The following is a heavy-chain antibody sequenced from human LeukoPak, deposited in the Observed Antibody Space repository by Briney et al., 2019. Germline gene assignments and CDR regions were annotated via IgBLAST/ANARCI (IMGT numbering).Heavy chain of an antibody. CDR1: GGSITGKNDY. CDR2: VFHTGIT. Sequence: TSETLSLTCTVSGGSITGKNDYWGWLRQTPGKGLEWIGTVFHTGITHYNPSLKSRINISVDTSKNQFSLNLNSVTAADTALYYCARHGILTDQSVRFWGQGILVTVSA. D-gene: IGHD3-9*01. CDR3: ARHGILTDQSVRF. J-gene: IGHJ4*02. V-gene: IGHV4-39*01.